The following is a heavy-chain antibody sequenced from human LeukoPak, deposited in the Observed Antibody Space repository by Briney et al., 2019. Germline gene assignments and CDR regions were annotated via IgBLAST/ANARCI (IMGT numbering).Heavy chain of an antibody. D-gene: IGHD1-20*01. J-gene: IGHJ4*02. CDR1: GFTLSNYW. V-gene: IGHV3-11*04. Sequence: GGSLRLSCAASGFTLSNYWMSWIRQAPGKGLEWVSYISSSGSTIYYADSVKGRFTISRDNAKNSLYPQMNSLRVEDTAVYYCVPLNWNPPGDFDRWGQGTLVTVSS. CDR3: VPLNWNPPGDFDR. CDR2: ISSSGSTI.